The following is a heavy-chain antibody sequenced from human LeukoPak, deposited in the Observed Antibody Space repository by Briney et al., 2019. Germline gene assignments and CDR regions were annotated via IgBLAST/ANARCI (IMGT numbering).Heavy chain of an antibody. CDR3: ARRERNCSGGSCQAGYFDY. Sequence: SETLSLTCTVSGGSISSYYWSWIRQPPGKGLEWIGYIYTSGSTNYNPSLKSRVTISVDTSKNQFSLKLSSVTAADTAVYYCARRERNCSGGSCQAGYFDYWGQGTLVTVSS. CDR2: IYTSGST. CDR1: GGSISSYY. D-gene: IGHD2-15*01. V-gene: IGHV4-4*09. J-gene: IGHJ4*02.